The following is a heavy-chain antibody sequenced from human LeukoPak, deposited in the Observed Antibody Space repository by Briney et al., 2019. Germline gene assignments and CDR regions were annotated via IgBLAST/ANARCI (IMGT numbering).Heavy chain of an antibody. CDR1: GGSVSSYY. Sequence: SETLSLTCTVSGGSVSSYYWSWIRQPAGKGLEWIGYIHYTGSTNYNPSLKSRVTISVDTSKNQFSLKLSSVTAADTAVYYCARVEEGYGSGRRENYYYYYMDVWGKGTTVTISS. CDR3: ARVEEGYGSGRRENYYYYYMDV. J-gene: IGHJ6*03. CDR2: IHYTGST. D-gene: IGHD3-10*01. V-gene: IGHV4-59*02.